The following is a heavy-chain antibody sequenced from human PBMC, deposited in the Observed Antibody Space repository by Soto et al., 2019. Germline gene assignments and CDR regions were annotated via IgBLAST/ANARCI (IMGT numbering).Heavy chain of an antibody. CDR1: GFTFSSYG. CDR3: ARGQNSSGSYYPFDY. CDR2: IWSDGNNK. J-gene: IGHJ4*02. D-gene: IGHD1-26*01. Sequence: QLHLVESGGGVVQPGRSLRLSCAAPGFTFSSYGMHWVRQAPGKGLEWVALIWSDGNNKYYADSVKGRFTVSRDNSKKTLYLQMNSLRAGDTAVYYCARGQNSSGSYYPFDYWGQGTLVTVSS. V-gene: IGHV3-33*01.